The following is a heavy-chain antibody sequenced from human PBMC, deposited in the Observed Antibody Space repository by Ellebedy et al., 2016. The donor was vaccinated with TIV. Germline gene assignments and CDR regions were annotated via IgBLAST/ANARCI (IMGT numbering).Heavy chain of an antibody. J-gene: IGHJ3*02. CDR1: GFTFSSYS. CDR2: ISRSGGNT. CDR3: ATDGSYGDYRSPAHAFVI. D-gene: IGHD4-17*01. V-gene: IGHV3-48*04. Sequence: GESLKISCAGSGFTFSSYSMNWVRQAPGKGLEWISYISRSGGNTFYAYSVKGRFTISRDNAKNSLYLQMNSLRAEDTSVYYCATDGSYGDYRSPAHAFVIWGQGTMVTVSS.